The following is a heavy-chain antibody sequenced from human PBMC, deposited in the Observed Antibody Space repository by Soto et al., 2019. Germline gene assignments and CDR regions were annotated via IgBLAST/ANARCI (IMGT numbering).Heavy chain of an antibody. Sequence: QLQLQESGPGLVKPSETLSLTCTVSGGSISSSSFHWGWIRQPPGKGLEWIGSIYYSGSTYYSPSLKSRVTISVDTSKSQFSLKLSSVTAAGQAVYYCARRERAAGTDWWFDPWGQGTLVTVSS. J-gene: IGHJ5*02. CDR2: IYYSGST. CDR3: ARRERAAGTDWWFDP. D-gene: IGHD6-13*01. CDR1: GGSISSSSFH. V-gene: IGHV4-39*01.